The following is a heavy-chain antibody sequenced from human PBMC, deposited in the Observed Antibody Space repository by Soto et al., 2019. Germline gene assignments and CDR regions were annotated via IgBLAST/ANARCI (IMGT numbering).Heavy chain of an antibody. CDR2: INHSGST. CDR1: GGSFSDYY. J-gene: IGHJ4*02. D-gene: IGHD6-6*01. V-gene: IGHV4-34*01. CDR3: PRTSRFAY. Sequence: QVLLQQWGAGLLKPSETLSLTCAVYGGSFSDYYWSWIRQPPGKGLEWIGEINHSGSTNYNPSLKSPVTICVNPSKRHFSLRLSSVTAADTAVYYCPRTSRFAYWGQGALVTVSS.